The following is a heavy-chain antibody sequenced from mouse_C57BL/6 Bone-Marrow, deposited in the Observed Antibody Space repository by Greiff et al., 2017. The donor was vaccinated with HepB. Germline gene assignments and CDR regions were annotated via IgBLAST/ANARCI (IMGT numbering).Heavy chain of an antibody. Sequence: QVQLKQSGAELVMPGASVKLSCKASGYTFTSYWMHWVKQRPGQGLEWIGEIDPSDSYTNYNQKFKGKSTLTVDKSSSTAYMQLSSLTSEDSAVYYCARERDSSGPLDYWGQGTTLTVSS. D-gene: IGHD3-2*02. CDR3: ARERDSSGPLDY. CDR1: GYTFTSYW. CDR2: IDPSDSYT. J-gene: IGHJ2*01. V-gene: IGHV1-69*01.